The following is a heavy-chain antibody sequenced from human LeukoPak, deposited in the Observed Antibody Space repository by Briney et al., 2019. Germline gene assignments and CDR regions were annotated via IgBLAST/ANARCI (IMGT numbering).Heavy chain of an antibody. J-gene: IGHJ4*02. Sequence: GGSLRLSCAASGFTFSKYVMRWVRQAPGKGLEWVSAISTGGGSTYYAASVKGRFTISRDNSKNTLYLQMNSLRAEDTAVYYCAKDARAYGSGPLDYWGQRTLVTVSS. V-gene: IGHV3-23*01. CDR1: GFTFSKYV. CDR2: ISTGGGST. CDR3: AKDARAYGSGPLDY. D-gene: IGHD3-10*01.